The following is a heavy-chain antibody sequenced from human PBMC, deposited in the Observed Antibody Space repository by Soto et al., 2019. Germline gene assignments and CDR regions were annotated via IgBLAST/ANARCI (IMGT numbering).Heavy chain of an antibody. CDR2: ISHSGST. J-gene: IGHJ4*02. V-gene: IGHV4-31*03. CDR1: GGSIGSAAYY. D-gene: IGHD5-18*01. CDR3: AREYTYGSNFFDC. Sequence: QVQLQESGPGLVKPSQTLSLTCTVSGGSIGSAAYYWSWIRQHPGEGLEWIGYISHSGSTYYNPSLKSRVIISVDTSKNQFSLSLTSVTAADTAVYSCAREYTYGSNFFDCWGQGALVTVSS.